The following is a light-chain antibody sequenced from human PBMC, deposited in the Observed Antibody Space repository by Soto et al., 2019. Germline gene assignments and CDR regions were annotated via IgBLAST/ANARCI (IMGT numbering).Light chain of an antibody. J-gene: IGLJ2*01. CDR1: SSDIDTYDL. Sequence: QSALTQPASVSGSPGQSITISCTATSSDIDTYDLVSWYQHHPGKAPKFIIYEGSKRPSGVSDRFSGSKSGDTASLTISGLQAEDEADYYCCSYARSSGYVVFGGGTKLTVL. V-gene: IGLV2-23*01. CDR3: CSYARSSGYVV. CDR2: EGS.